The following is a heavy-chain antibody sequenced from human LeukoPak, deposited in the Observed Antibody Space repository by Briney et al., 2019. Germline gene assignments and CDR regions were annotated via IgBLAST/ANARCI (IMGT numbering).Heavy chain of an antibody. J-gene: IGHJ4*02. CDR2: ISYDGSNK. D-gene: IGHD6-13*01. V-gene: IGHV3-30-3*01. CDR1: GFSFSSYS. Sequence: GGSLRLSCAASGFSFSSYSIHWVRQAPGKGLEWVAVISYDGSNKYYADSVKGRFTISRDNSKNTLYLQMNSLRAEDTAVYYCARDPRKSIAAADPNGYYFDYWGQGTLVTVSS. CDR3: ARDPRKSIAAADPNGYYFDY.